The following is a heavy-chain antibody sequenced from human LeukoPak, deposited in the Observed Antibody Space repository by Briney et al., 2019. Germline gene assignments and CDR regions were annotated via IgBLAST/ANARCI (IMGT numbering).Heavy chain of an antibody. CDR2: FDPEDGET. V-gene: IGHV1-24*01. CDR3: ASVDLIAVAGRGDY. Sequence: GGSVKVSCKVSGYTLTELSMHWVRQAPGKGLEWMGGFDPEDGETIYAQKFQGRVTMTEDTSTDTAYMELSSLRSEDTAVYYCASVDLIAVAGRGDYWGQGTLVTVSS. J-gene: IGHJ4*02. D-gene: IGHD6-19*01. CDR1: GYTLTELS.